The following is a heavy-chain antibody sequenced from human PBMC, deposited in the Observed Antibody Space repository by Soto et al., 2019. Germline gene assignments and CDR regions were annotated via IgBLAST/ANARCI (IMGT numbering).Heavy chain of an antibody. CDR2: IIPMLGMS. CDR3: ATNHGSGSTHFDY. CDR1: GDTFNFYT. J-gene: IGHJ4*02. V-gene: IGHV1-69*02. Sequence: QVQLVQSGAEVKKPGSPVRVSCTASGDTFNFYTISWVRQVPGQGPEWMGRIIPMLGMSNYAQKFQGRVTIMADKSTSTVYMNLSGLTSDYTAVYYCATNHGSGSTHFDYWGQGTLVTVSS. D-gene: IGHD3-10*01.